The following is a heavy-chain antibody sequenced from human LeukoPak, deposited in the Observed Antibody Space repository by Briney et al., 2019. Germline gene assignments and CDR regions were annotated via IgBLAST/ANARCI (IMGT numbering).Heavy chain of an antibody. D-gene: IGHD6-19*01. CDR3: ARGQGSTSAWYFDY. CDR2: IYSGGGT. V-gene: IGHV3-53*01. J-gene: IGHJ4*02. CDR1: GFPLKCNY. Sequence: PGGALLPSFAASGFPLKCNYLGWGRQAPGKGLGVVLFIYSGGGTYYADSVKGRFTISRDNSKNTLSLQMNNLRAEDTAVYYCARGQGSTSAWYFDYWGQGTLVTVSS.